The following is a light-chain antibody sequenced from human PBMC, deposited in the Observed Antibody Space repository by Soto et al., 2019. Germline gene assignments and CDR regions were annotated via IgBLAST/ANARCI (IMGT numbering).Light chain of an antibody. CDR1: QSVSSK. Sequence: EIVMTQSPATLSVSPGERATLSCRASQSVSSKLAWYQQRPGQAPRLLIYDASTRATGIPARFSGSGSGTEFTLIISSLQSEDFAVYYCQRYNNLPLTFGGGTKVEIK. CDR3: QRYNNLPLT. CDR2: DAS. V-gene: IGKV3-15*01. J-gene: IGKJ4*01.